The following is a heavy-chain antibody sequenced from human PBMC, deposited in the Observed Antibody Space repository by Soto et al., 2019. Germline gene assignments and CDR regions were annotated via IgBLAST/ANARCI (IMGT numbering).Heavy chain of an antibody. V-gene: IGHV4-34*01. Sequence: PSETLSLTCAVYGGSFSGYYWGWIRQPPGKGLEWIGNIYYSGSTYYNPSLKSRVTFSVDTSKKQFSLKLTSVTAADTAVYYCARLSPSYYYGMDVWGQGTTVTVSS. CDR2: IYYSGST. CDR1: GGSFSGYY. J-gene: IGHJ6*02. CDR3: ARLSPSYYYGMDV.